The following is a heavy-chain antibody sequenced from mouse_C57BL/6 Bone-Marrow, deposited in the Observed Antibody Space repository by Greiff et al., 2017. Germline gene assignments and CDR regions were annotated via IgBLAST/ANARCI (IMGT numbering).Heavy chain of an antibody. D-gene: IGHD1-1*01. V-gene: IGHV1-52*01. Sequence: QVQLQQPGAELVRPGSSVKLSCKASGYTFTSYWMHWVKQRPIQGLEWIGNIDPSDSETHYNQKFKDKATLTVDKSSSTAYMQLSSLTSEDSAVYYCARRGFYLLDYWGQGTTLTVSS. CDR2: IDPSDSET. CDR1: GYTFTSYW. CDR3: ARRGFYLLDY. J-gene: IGHJ2*01.